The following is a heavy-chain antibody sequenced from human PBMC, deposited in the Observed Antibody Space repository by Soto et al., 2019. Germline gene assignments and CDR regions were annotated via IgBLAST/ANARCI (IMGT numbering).Heavy chain of an antibody. V-gene: IGHV4-34*01. Sequence: QVQLQQGGAGLLKPSATLSLTCAVYGGSFSGYYWSWIRQPPGKGLEWNGEISHNGSTNYNPSLKSRVTISVDTSKNQFSLKLSSVTAANTAVYYCASITIFGVVTTIDPWGQGTLVTVSS. CDR1: GGSFSGYY. D-gene: IGHD3-3*01. J-gene: IGHJ5*02. CDR3: ASITIFGVVTTIDP. CDR2: ISHNGST.